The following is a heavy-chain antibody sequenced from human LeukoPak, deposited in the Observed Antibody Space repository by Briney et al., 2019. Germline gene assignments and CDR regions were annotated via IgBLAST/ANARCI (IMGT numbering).Heavy chain of an antibody. V-gene: IGHV4-59*08. CDR2: IFYSGGS. D-gene: IGHD2-2*01. J-gene: IGHJ3*02. CDR1: GDSISSYY. Sequence: SETLSITCTVSGDSISSYYWTWIRHPPGKELEWIGYIFYSGGSNSNPSLKSRVTISVDTSKNHFSLKLSSVTAADTAVYYCARLGSTFDIWGQGTMVTVSS. CDR3: ARLGSTFDI.